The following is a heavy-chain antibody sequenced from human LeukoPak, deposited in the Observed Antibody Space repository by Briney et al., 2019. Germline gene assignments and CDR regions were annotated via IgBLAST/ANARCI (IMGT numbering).Heavy chain of an antibody. V-gene: IGHV4-59*01. Sequence: SETLSLTCTVSGGSISSYYWSWIRQPPGKGLEWIGNIFYSGCTTYNPSLKSRVTISVDTSKNQFSLKLRSVTAADTAVYYCARDRYCSGGSCLPGAFDIWGQGTVVTVSS. D-gene: IGHD2-15*01. J-gene: IGHJ3*02. CDR3: ARDRYCSGGSCLPGAFDI. CDR2: IFYSGCT. CDR1: GGSISSYY.